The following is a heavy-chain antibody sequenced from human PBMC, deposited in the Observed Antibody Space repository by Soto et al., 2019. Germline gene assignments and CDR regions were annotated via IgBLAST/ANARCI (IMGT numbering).Heavy chain of an antibody. CDR3: ERTRDKHINYYYALDV. CDR1: RGSVSSATYY. D-gene: IGHD1-20*01. V-gene: IGHV4-61*01. J-gene: IGHJ6*02. Sequence: PSETLSLTCSVSRGSVSSATYYWNWMRQPPGKPLEWIGYIYYSGSTNYNPSLKSRVTISLDTSNDRFSLRLSSVTAADTAVYYCERTRDKHINYYYALDVWGPGTTVTVSS. CDR2: IYYSGST.